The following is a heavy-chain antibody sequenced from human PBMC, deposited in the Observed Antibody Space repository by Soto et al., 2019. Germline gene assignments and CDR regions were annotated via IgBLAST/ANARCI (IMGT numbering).Heavy chain of an antibody. CDR3: AREKRGTTVTSFDY. D-gene: IGHD4-4*01. J-gene: IGHJ4*02. Sequence: SETLSLTCTVSGGSISSGGYYWSWIRQHPGKGLEWIGYIYYSGSTYYNPSLKSRVTISVDTSKNQFSLKLSSVTAADTAVYYCAREKRGTTVTSFDYWGQGTLVTVSS. CDR2: IYYSGST. CDR1: GGSISSGGYY. V-gene: IGHV4-31*03.